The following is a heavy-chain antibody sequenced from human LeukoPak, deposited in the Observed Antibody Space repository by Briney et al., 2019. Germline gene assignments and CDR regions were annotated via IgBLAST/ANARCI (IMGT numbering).Heavy chain of an antibody. V-gene: IGHV1-2*02. D-gene: IGHD2-2*01. CDR1: GYTFTGYY. J-gene: IGHJ4*02. Sequence: GASVKVSCKASGYTFTGYYMLWVRQAPGQGLEWMGWINPKSGGRSYAQRFQGRVTMTRDTSISTAYMELSRLRSDDTAVYYCATGERLVPAAMWFDYWGQGTLVTVSS. CDR2: INPKSGGR. CDR3: ATGERLVPAAMWFDY.